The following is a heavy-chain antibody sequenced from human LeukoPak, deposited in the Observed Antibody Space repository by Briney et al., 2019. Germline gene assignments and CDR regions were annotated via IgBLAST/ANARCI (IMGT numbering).Heavy chain of an antibody. V-gene: IGHV4-30-4*08. D-gene: IGHD2-21*02. CDR3: ARGGSGDCEGY. CDR1: GGSISSGDYY. CDR2: IYYSGST. Sequence: PSETLSLTCTVSGGSISSGDYYWSWIRQPPGKGLEWIGYIYYSGSTYYNPSLKSRVTISVDTSKNQFSLKLRSVTAADTAVYYCARGGSGDCEGYWGQGTLVTVSS. J-gene: IGHJ4*02.